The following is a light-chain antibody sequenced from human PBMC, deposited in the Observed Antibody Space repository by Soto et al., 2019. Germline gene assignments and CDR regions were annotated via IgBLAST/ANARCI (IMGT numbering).Light chain of an antibody. V-gene: IGKV3-15*01. CDR1: QSVSSN. CDR3: QQYNNWPPWT. Sequence: IVSTQSPATLSVSPGERATPSCRASQSVSSNLAWYQQKPGQAPRLLIYGASTRATGIPARFSGSGSGTEFTLTISSLQSEDFAVYYCQQYNNWPPWTFGQGTKVAIK. J-gene: IGKJ1*01. CDR2: GAS.